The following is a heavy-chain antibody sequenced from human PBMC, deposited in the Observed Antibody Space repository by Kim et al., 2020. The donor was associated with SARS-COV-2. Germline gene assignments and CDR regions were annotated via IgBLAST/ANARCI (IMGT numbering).Heavy chain of an antibody. J-gene: IGHJ5*02. V-gene: IGHV3-21*01. Sequence: VNGRFSISRDNDKNLLYLQMNSLGAEDTAVYYCARDKDCTNGVCYPWFDPWGQGTLVTVSS. D-gene: IGHD2-8*01. CDR3: ARDKDCTNGVCYPWFDP.